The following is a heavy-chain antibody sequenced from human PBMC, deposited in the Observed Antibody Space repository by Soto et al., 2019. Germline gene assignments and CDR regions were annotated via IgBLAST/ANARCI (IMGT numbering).Heavy chain of an antibody. CDR2: ISSSSSTI. Sequence: EVQLVESGGGLVQPGGSLRLSCAASGFTFSSYSMNWVRQAPGKGLEWVSYISSSSSTIYYADSVKGRFTISRDNAKNSLYLETNNLRDEDTAVYYCARDPDSSSSNYYYYYGMDVWGQGTTVTVSS. V-gene: IGHV3-48*02. CDR3: ARDPDSSSSNYYYYYGMDV. J-gene: IGHJ6*02. D-gene: IGHD6-6*01. CDR1: GFTFSSYS.